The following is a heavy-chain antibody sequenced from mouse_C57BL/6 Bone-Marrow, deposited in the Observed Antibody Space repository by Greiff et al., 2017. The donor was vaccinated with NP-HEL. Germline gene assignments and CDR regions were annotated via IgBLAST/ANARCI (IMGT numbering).Heavy chain of an antibody. CDR1: GYTFTSYG. V-gene: IGHV1-81*01. CDR3: ARGTMVTTWFAY. D-gene: IGHD2-2*01. J-gene: IGHJ3*01. CDR2: IYPRSGNT. Sequence: QVQLKQSGAELARPGASVKLSCKASGYTFTSYGISWVKQRTGQGLEWIGEIYPRSGNTYYNEKFKGKATLTADKSSSTAYMELRSLTSEDSAVYVCARGTMVTTWFAYWGQGTLVTVSA.